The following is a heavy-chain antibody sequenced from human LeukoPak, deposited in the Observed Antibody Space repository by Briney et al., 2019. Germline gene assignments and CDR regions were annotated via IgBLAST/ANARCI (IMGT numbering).Heavy chain of an antibody. CDR1: GFTFSSYG. CDR3: AREGGGAAYYFDY. D-gene: IGHD3-16*01. J-gene: IGHJ4*02. Sequence: GGSLRLSCAASGFTFSSYGMHWVRQAPGKGLEWVAVVCYEGDNKFYADSAKSRFTLSRDNYKNTLYLQMNSLRAEDTAIYYCAREGGGAAYYFDYWGQEPLATVSS. CDR2: VCYEGDNK. V-gene: IGHV3-33*01.